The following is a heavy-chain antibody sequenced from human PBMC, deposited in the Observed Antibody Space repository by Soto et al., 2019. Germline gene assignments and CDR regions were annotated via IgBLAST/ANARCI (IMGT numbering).Heavy chain of an antibody. Sequence: SETLSLTCTVSGGSISSGGYYWSWIRQHPGKGLEWIGYIYYSGITYYNPSLKSRVTISVDTSKSQFSLKLSSVTAADTAVYYCARDSVTMVRGVIHYYYGMDVWGQGTTVTVSS. D-gene: IGHD3-10*01. V-gene: IGHV4-31*03. CDR1: GGSISSGGYY. J-gene: IGHJ6*02. CDR3: ARDSVTMVRGVIHYYYGMDV. CDR2: IYYSGIT.